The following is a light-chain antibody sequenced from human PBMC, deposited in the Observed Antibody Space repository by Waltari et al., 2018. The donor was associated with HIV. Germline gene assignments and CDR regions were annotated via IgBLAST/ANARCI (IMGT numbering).Light chain of an antibody. V-gene: IGLV2-23*01. CDR1: SSDVGSYNL. CDR3: GSYTGRSTRRPYV. Sequence: QSALTQPASVSGSPGQSITISCTGTSSDVGSYNLVAWYQQHPGKAPKVMIYEGSKRPSGGSNRFSGSKSGNMDSLTISGLQAEDDADYYCGSYTGRSTRRPYVFGTGTKVTVL. J-gene: IGLJ1*01. CDR2: EGS.